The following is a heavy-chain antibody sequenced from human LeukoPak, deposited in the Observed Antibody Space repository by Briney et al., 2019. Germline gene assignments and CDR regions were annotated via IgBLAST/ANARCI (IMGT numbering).Heavy chain of an antibody. CDR3: ARGKDVYFDY. CDR2: ISSSSSYI. J-gene: IGHJ4*02. Sequence: GGSLRLSCVGTGXTFSTYRMNWVRQAPGKGLEWVSSISSSSSYIYYADSVKGRITISRDNAKNSLYLRMNSLRVEDTAVYYCARGKDVYFDYWGQGTLVTVSS. CDR1: GXTFSTYR. V-gene: IGHV3-21*01.